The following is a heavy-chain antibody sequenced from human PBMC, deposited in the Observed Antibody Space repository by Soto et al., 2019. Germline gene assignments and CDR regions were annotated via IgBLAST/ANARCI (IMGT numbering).Heavy chain of an antibody. J-gene: IGHJ4*02. CDR3: TGGSGWLQTD. CDR1: GFSSSPFW. Sequence: EVQLVEAGGGLGQPGGSLRLSCADSGFSSSPFWMTWVRQAPGKGLEWVALIKQDGSEELYVDSVKGRFTISRDNAKNSVYLQMDSLRVEDTAVYYCTGGSGWLQTDWGQGPLVTVS. D-gene: IGHD6-19*01. CDR2: IKQDGSEE. V-gene: IGHV3-7*04.